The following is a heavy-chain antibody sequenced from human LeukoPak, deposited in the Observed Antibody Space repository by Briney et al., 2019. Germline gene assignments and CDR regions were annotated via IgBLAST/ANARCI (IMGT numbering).Heavy chain of an antibody. CDR2: FDPEDGET. V-gene: IGHV1-24*01. CDR3: ATSPDFWLSFDP. D-gene: IGHD3-3*01. CDR1: GYTLTELS. Sequence: GASVKVSCKVSGYTLTELSMHWVRQAPGKGLEWMGGFDPEDGETIYAQKFQGRVTMTEDTSTDTAYMGLSSLRSEDTAVYYCATSPDFWLSFDPWGQGTLVTVSS. J-gene: IGHJ5*02.